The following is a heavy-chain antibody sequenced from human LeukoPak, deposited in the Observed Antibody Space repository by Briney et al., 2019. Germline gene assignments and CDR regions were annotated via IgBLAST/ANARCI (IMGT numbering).Heavy chain of an antibody. V-gene: IGHV3-23*01. CDR1: GFTFSSYA. J-gene: IGHJ4*02. CDR2: ISGSGGST. CDR3: ASRGYTVTTPLDY. D-gene: IGHD4-17*01. Sequence: TGGSLRLSCAASGFTFSSYAMTWVRQAPGKGLEWVSIISGSGGSTSYADSVKGRFTISRDNSKNTLYLQMNRLRAEDTAVYYCASRGYTVTTPLDYWGQGTLVTVSS.